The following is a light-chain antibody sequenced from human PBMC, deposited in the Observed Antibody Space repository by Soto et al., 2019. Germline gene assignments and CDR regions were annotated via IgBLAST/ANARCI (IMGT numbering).Light chain of an antibody. J-gene: IGKJ1*01. CDR1: QSVSSW. CDR2: DAS. Sequence: DIQMTQSPSTLSASVGDRVTITCRASQSVSSWLAWYQQKPGKAPNLLIYDASSLESGVPSRFSGSGSDTEFTLTIHSPHPDDFATYYCQQYNSYSTFGQGTKVDIK. CDR3: QQYNSYST. V-gene: IGKV1-5*01.